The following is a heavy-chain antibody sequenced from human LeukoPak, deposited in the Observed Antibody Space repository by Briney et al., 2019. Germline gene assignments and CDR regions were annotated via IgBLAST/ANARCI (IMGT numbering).Heavy chain of an antibody. V-gene: IGHV4-59*01. J-gene: IGHJ4*02. CDR2: IYSTGST. Sequence: SETLSLTCTVSGYSISSGYYWVWIRQPPGKGLEWIGYIYSTGSTNYNPSLQSRVTISVDTSKNQFSLKLTSVTAADTAVYFCARGPTDIVATTFDYWGQGTLVTVSS. D-gene: IGHD5-12*01. CDR3: ARGPTDIVATTFDY. CDR1: GYSISSGYY.